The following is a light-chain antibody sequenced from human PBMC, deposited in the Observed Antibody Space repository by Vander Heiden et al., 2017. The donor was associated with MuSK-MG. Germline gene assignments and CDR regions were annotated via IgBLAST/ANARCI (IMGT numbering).Light chain of an antibody. J-gene: IGKJ4*01. Sequence: DIQMTQSPSSLSASVGDRVTITCRASQSISSYLNWYQQKPGKAPKLLIYAASSLQSGVPSRISGSGSGTDFTLTISRLQPEDFATYYCQQRDSTPITFGGGTKVEIK. CDR2: AAS. CDR3: QQRDSTPIT. V-gene: IGKV1-39*01. CDR1: QSISSY.